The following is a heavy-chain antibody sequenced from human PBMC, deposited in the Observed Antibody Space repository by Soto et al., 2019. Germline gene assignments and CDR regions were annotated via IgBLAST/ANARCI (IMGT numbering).Heavy chain of an antibody. V-gene: IGHV3-21*01. Sequence: GGSLRLSCAASGFTFSSYSMNWVRQAPGKGLEWVSSISSSSSYIYYADSVKGRFTISRDNAKNSLYLQMNSLRAEDTAVYYCARDFALVVPAAELYYFDYWGQGTLVTVSS. J-gene: IGHJ4*02. D-gene: IGHD2-2*01. CDR3: ARDFALVVPAAELYYFDY. CDR2: ISSSSSYI. CDR1: GFTFSSYS.